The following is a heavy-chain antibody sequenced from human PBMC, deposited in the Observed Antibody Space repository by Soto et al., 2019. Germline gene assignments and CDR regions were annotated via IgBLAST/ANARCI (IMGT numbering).Heavy chain of an antibody. V-gene: IGHV3-30*18. CDR3: AKGGRQWLVTSDFNY. D-gene: IGHD6-19*01. CDR2: VSHDGRNT. CDR1: GFTFSDYA. Sequence: VQLVESGGGVVQPGRSLRLSCAASGFTFSDYAMHWVRQAPGKGLEWVAVVSHDGRNTHYADSVKGRFTISRDSSQNTVSLAMTSLRAEDTAVYYWAKGGRQWLVTSDFNYWGQGALFTVSS. J-gene: IGHJ4*02.